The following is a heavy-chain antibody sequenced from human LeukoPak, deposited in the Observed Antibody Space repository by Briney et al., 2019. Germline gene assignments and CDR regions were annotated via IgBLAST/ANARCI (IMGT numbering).Heavy chain of an antibody. CDR3: ARVGYYASGPFSYFDY. J-gene: IGHJ4*02. D-gene: IGHD3-10*01. Sequence: GTSLRLSCAASGFTFSTYGMHWVRQAPGKGLEWVAVISYDGSNEYYADSVKGRFTISRDNSKNTLYLQMNSLSVEDTAVYYCARVGYYASGPFSYFDYWGQGTLVTVSS. CDR1: GFTFSTYG. CDR2: ISYDGSNE. V-gene: IGHV3-30*19.